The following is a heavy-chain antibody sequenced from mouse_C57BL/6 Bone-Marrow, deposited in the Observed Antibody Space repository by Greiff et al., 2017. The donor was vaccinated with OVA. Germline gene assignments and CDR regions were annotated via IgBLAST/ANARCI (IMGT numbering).Heavy chain of an antibody. CDR3: ARLDSSGYWFAY. CDR2: IYPGVGDT. V-gene: IGHV1-80*01. Sequence: QVQLQQPGAELVKPGASVKISCKASGYAFSSYWMNWVKQRPGKGLEWIGQIYPGVGDTTYNGKFKGKATLTADKSSSTAYMQLSSLTSEDSAVYFCARLDSSGYWFAYWGQGTLVTVSA. D-gene: IGHD3-2*02. CDR1: GYAFSSYW. J-gene: IGHJ3*01.